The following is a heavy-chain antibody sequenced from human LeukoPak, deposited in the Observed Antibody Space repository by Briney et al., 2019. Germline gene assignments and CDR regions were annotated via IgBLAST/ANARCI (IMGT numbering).Heavy chain of an antibody. V-gene: IGHV3-20*04. Sequence: GGSLRLSCAASGFTFDDYGMSWVRQAPGKGLKWVSGINWNGGSTGYADSVKGRFTISRDNAKNSLYLQMNSLRAEDTALYYCARKVGATTLYYYYMDVWGKGTTVTVSS. J-gene: IGHJ6*03. CDR3: ARKVGATTLYYYYMDV. D-gene: IGHD1-26*01. CDR2: INWNGGST. CDR1: GFTFDDYG.